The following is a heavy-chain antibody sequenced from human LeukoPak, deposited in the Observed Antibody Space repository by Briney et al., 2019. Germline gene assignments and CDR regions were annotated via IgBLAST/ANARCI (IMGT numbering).Heavy chain of an antibody. Sequence: PGGSLRLSCAASGFTFSSYAMHWVRQAPGKGLEWVAVISYDGSSKYYADSVKGRFTISRDNSKNTLYLQMNSLRAEDTAVYYCARDGYNWNLLYYFDYWGQGTLVTVSS. D-gene: IGHD1-20*01. CDR1: GFTFSSYA. J-gene: IGHJ4*02. V-gene: IGHV3-30*01. CDR2: ISYDGSSK. CDR3: ARDGYNWNLLYYFDY.